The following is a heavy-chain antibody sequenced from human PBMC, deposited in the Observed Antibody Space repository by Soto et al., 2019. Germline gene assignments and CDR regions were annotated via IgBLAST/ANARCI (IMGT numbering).Heavy chain of an antibody. Sequence: GGSLRLSCAASGFTVNNNYMSWVRQAPGKGLEWVSVIYSGGSTYYADSVNGRFTISRDNSKNTVHLQLNSLRAEDTAVYYCARASYYYDSSGYYYRYYFDYWGQGTLVTVSS. CDR3: ARASYYYDSSGYYYRYYFDY. V-gene: IGHV3-66*01. CDR2: IYSGGST. CDR1: GFTVNNNY. D-gene: IGHD3-22*01. J-gene: IGHJ4*02.